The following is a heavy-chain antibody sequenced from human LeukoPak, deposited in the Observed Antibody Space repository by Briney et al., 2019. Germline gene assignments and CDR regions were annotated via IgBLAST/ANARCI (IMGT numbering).Heavy chain of an antibody. J-gene: IGHJ4*02. CDR1: GFTFSNFW. CDR3: ARGPNSNWSGLDF. V-gene: IGHV3-7*01. D-gene: IGHD6-6*01. CDR2: IKQDETEK. Sequence: PGESLRLSCTASGFTFSNFWMGWVRQAPGKGLEWVANIKQDETEKFYLGSVKGRFTISRDNAKNSLYLQVNNLRAEDTAVYYCARGPNSNWSGLDFWGQGTLLTVSS.